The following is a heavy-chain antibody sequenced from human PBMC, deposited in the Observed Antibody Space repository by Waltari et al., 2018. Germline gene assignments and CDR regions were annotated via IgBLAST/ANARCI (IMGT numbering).Heavy chain of an antibody. V-gene: IGHV1-69*10. CDR3: ARDGDYEGYYYYYMDV. CDR2: FSPIPDIA. CDR1: GGTFSSYP. Sequence: QVQLLQSGAEVKKPGSSVKVSFKASGGTFSSYPISWVRQAPGQGLEWMGGFSPIPDIANNEQKFRGRGTSTADKSTSTAYMELSSLRSEDTAVYYCARDGDYEGYYYYYMDVWGKGTTVTVSS. D-gene: IGHD4-17*01. J-gene: IGHJ6*03.